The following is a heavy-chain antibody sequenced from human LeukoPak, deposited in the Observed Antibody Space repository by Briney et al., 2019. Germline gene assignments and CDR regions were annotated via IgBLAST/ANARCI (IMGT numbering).Heavy chain of an antibody. J-gene: IGHJ4*02. V-gene: IGHV4-39*01. CDR2: IYYSGTT. D-gene: IGHD3-16*01. CDR3: ALMLEGYFDY. Sequence: SETLSLTCTVSGGSISSSSYYWGWIRQPPGKGLEWIGSIYYSGTTYYNPSLKSRVTIFVDTSKNQFSLKLSSVTAADTAVFYCALMLEGYFDYWGQGTLVTVSS. CDR1: GGSISSSSYY.